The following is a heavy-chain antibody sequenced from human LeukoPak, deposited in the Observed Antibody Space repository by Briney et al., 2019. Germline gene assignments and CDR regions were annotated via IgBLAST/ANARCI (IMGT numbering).Heavy chain of an antibody. CDR1: GFTFSNYD. D-gene: IGHD6-19*01. V-gene: IGHV3-13*01. Sequence: GGSLRLSCATSGFTFSNYDMHWVRHATGKGLEWVSVIDPAGDAYYRGSVKGRFTVSRENAKDSLHLQMNSLRAEDTAVYYCATSPLGQQWLQGWGQGTLVTVSS. J-gene: IGHJ4*02. CDR2: IDPAGDA. CDR3: ATSPLGQQWLQG.